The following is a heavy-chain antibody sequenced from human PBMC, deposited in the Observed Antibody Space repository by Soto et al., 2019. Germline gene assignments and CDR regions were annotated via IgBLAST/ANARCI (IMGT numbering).Heavy chain of an antibody. Sequence: QVQLQESGPGLVKPSETLSLTCTVSGGSISSYYWSWIRQPPGKGLEWIGYIYYSGSTNYNPSLKSRAPISVDTSKNQFSLKLSSVTAAATAVYYCARHPSSSIVATFGNYNGMDVWGQGTTVTVSS. CDR2: IYYSGST. CDR3: ARHPSSSIVATFGNYNGMDV. D-gene: IGHD5-12*01. V-gene: IGHV4-59*08. J-gene: IGHJ6*02. CDR1: GGSISSYY.